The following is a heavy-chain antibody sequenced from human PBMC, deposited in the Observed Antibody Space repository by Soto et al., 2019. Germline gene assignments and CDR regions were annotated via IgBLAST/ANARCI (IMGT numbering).Heavy chain of an antibody. CDR3: ARDKDWAFDY. V-gene: IGHV3-48*03. J-gene: IGHJ4*02. CDR1: GFTFSSYA. D-gene: IGHD3-9*01. CDR2: IISTGRTI. Sequence: GGSLRLSCAASGFTFSSYAMSWVRQAPGKGLEWVSHIISTGRTIYYADSVKGRFTVSRDNAKNSLFLLMSSLRAEDTAVYYCARDKDWAFDYWGQGTQVTVSS.